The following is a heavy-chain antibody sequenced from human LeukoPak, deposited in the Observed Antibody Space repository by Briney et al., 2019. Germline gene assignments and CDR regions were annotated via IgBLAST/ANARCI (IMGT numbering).Heavy chain of an antibody. V-gene: IGHV4-34*01. J-gene: IGHJ4*02. D-gene: IGHD4-17*01. CDR3: ARGKTTVTRYFDY. CDR2: INHSGST. Sequence: SETLSLTCTVSGGSISSYYWSWIRQPPGKGLEWIGEINHSGSTNYNPSLKSRVTISVDTSKNQFSLTLSSVTAADTAVYYCARGKTTVTRYFDYWGQGTLVTVST. CDR1: GGSISSYY.